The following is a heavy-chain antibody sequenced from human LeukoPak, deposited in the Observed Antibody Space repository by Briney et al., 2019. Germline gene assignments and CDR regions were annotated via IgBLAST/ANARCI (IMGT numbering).Heavy chain of an antibody. D-gene: IGHD6-13*01. V-gene: IGHV4-34*01. J-gene: IGHJ6*03. CDR3: ATLHPPSWYSPYYYYYMDV. CDR1: GGSFSGYY. CDR2: INHSGST. Sequence: SETLSLTCAVYGGSFSGYYWSWIRQPPGKGLEWIGEINHSGSTNYNPSLKSRVTISVDTSKNQFSLKLSSVTAADTAVYYCATLHPPSWYSPYYYYYMDVWGKGTTVTVSS.